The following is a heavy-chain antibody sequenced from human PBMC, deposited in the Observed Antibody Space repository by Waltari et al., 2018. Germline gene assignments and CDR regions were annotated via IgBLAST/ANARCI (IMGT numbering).Heavy chain of an antibody. CDR2: IWYDESKK. V-gene: IGHV3-33*01. D-gene: IGHD1-26*01. Sequence: QVQLVESGGGVVQPGRSLRLSCAASGFTFSSYGIHWVRQAPGKGLEWVAVIWYDESKKCYADSVKGRFTISRDNSKNTLYLQMNSLRAEDTAVYYCARHSGSYAFDIWGQGTMVTVSS. J-gene: IGHJ3*02. CDR1: GFTFSSYG. CDR3: ARHSGSYAFDI.